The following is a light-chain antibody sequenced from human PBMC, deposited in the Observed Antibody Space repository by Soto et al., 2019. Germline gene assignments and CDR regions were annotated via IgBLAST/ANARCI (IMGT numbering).Light chain of an antibody. CDR1: QGISHY. CDR2: AAS. V-gene: IGKV1-27*01. CDR3: QKYNGAPRT. J-gene: IGKJ1*01. Sequence: DIQMTQSPSSLSASVGDRVTITCRASQGISHYLAWYQQKPGKVPKLLIYAASTLQSGVPSRFSGSGSGTDFTLTISSLQPEDVATYYCQKYNGAPRTFGQGTKVEIK.